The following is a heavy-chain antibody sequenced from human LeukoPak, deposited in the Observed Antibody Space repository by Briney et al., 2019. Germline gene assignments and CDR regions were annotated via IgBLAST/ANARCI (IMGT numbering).Heavy chain of an antibody. D-gene: IGHD5-12*01. CDR2: ISYDGSNK. CDR3: ARGLSGYDTLYLDY. CDR1: GFTFSSYA. J-gene: IGHJ4*02. V-gene: IGHV3-30-3*01. Sequence: PGGSLRLSCAASGFTFSSYAMHWVRQAPGKGLEWVAVISYDGSNKYYADSVKGRFTISRDNSKNTLYLQMNSLRAEDTAVYYCARGLSGYDTLYLDYWGQGTLVTVSS.